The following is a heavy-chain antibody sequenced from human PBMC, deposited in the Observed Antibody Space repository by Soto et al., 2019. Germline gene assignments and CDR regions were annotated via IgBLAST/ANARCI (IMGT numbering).Heavy chain of an antibody. Sequence: GGSLRLSCAASGFTCSDYYMSWIRQAPGKGLEWVSYISSSGSTIYYADSVKGRFTISRDNAKNSLYLQMNSLRAEDTAVYYCARAVAGTSAYYYHFYYMDVWGKGTTVTVSS. CDR2: ISSSGSTI. V-gene: IGHV3-11*01. CDR3: ARAVAGTSAYYYHFYYMDV. J-gene: IGHJ6*03. CDR1: GFTCSDYY. D-gene: IGHD6-19*01.